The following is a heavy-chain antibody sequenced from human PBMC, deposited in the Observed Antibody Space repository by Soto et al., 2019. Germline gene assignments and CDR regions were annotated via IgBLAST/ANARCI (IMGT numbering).Heavy chain of an antibody. CDR2: ISYDGSDK. J-gene: IGHJ6*02. D-gene: IGHD5-18*01. CDR3: ARDTGPNGYNYYYFGMDV. V-gene: IGHV3-30-3*01. Sequence: QVPLVESGGGVVQHGRSLRLSCAASGFTFSNYAMHWVRQAPGKGLEWVAGISYDGSDKYNANSVKGRFTISRDNSKNTLYLQMNSLRAEDTAVYYCARDTGPNGYNYYYFGMDVWGQGTTVTVSS. CDR1: GFTFSNYA.